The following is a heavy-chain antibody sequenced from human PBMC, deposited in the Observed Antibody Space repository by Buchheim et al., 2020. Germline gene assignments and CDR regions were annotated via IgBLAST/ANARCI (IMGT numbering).Heavy chain of an antibody. Sequence: EVQLVESGGVLVQPGGSLRLSCAASGFTFSSSWMHWVRQPPGKGLVWVSRINSGGSNTLYADSVTGRFTVSRDNAQHTRYVQMNSLRVEDTAVYYCGANFDYWGQGTL. V-gene: IGHV3-74*01. CDR2: INSGGSNT. J-gene: IGHJ4*02. CDR3: GANFDY. CDR1: GFTFSSSW.